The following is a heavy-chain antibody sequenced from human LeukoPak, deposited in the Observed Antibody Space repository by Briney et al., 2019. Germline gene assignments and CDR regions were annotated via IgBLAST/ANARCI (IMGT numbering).Heavy chain of an antibody. CDR2: LSPKSGAT. J-gene: IGHJ4*02. D-gene: IGHD1-26*01. CDR1: GYTFSGYY. CDR3: ARDTYAGSYFPLPY. Sequence: ASVKVSCKASGYTFSGYYMHWVRQAPGQGLAWMGWLSPKSGATKYAQKFQGRVTLTRDLSLNTAYMELSSLTSDDTAVYYCARDTYAGSYFPLPYWGQGALVTVSS. V-gene: IGHV1-2*02.